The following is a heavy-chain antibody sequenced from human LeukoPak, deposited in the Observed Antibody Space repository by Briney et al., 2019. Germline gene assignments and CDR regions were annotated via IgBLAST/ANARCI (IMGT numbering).Heavy chain of an antibody. D-gene: IGHD2-15*01. J-gene: IGHJ4*02. CDR1: GGSISSGGYY. CDR3: ARGTRYCSGGSCYRLDY. Sequence: SETLSLTCTVSGGSISSGGYYWSWIRQHPRKGLEWIGYIYYSGSTYYNPSLKSRVTISVDTSKNQFSLKLSSVTAADTAVYYCARGTRYCSGGSCYRLDYWGQGTLVTVSS. CDR2: IYYSGST. V-gene: IGHV4-31*03.